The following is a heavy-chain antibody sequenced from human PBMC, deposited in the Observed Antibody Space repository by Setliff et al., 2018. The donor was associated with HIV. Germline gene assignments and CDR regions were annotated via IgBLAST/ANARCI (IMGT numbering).Heavy chain of an antibody. CDR1: GFTFSSYS. CDR2: ISGNSGAV. V-gene: IGHV3-48*01. J-gene: IGHJ4*02. Sequence: GGSLRLSCAASGFTFSSYSMNWVRQAPGKGLEWVSFISGNSGAVTYADSVKGRFTISRDNARNSLYLQLNSLRAEDTAVYYCAKDKGQKYADYWGQGTVVTVSS. D-gene: IGHD3-10*01. CDR3: AKDKGQKYADY.